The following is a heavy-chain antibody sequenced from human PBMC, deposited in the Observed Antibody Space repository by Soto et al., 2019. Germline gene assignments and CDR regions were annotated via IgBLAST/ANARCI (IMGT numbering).Heavy chain of an antibody. Sequence: ASVKVSCKASGYTFTGYYMHWVRQAPGQGLEWMGWINPNSGGTNYAQKFQGWVTMTRDTSISTAYMELSRLRSDDTAVYYCARLRQYSSGRNRGKYYGMDVWGQGTTVTVSS. J-gene: IGHJ6*02. CDR1: GYTFTGYY. CDR3: ARLRQYSSGRNRGKYYGMDV. D-gene: IGHD6-19*01. CDR2: INPNSGGT. V-gene: IGHV1-2*04.